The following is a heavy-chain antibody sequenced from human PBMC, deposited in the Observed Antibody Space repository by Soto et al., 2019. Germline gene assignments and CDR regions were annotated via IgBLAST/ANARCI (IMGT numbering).Heavy chain of an antibody. D-gene: IGHD7-27*01. J-gene: IGHJ6*02. Sequence: QVQLVQSGAEVRKPGASVEVSCKASGYSFIGYYMHWVRQAPGQGLEWMGMINPSGGSTNYAQKVQGRVSMTRATSTTTICMERSSLRSEDTAVYYCARDVEPGASNFLRSYGMDVWCQGTTVTVSS. CDR3: ARDVEPGASNFLRSYGMDV. V-gene: IGHV1-46*04. CDR1: GYSFIGYY. CDR2: INPSGGST.